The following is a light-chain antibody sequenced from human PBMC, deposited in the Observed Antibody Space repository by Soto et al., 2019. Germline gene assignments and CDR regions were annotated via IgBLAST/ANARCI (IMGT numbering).Light chain of an antibody. CDR2: GAS. Sequence: EIVMTQSPSTLSVSPGEGATLSCRATESVTSNLAWYQQKPGQAPRLLIYGASTRATGIPARFSGSGSGTEFTLPISSLQSEDFAVYYCQQYNSWPPTTFGQGTKVDIK. CDR1: ESVTSN. V-gene: IGKV3-15*01. CDR3: QQYNSWPPTT. J-gene: IGKJ1*01.